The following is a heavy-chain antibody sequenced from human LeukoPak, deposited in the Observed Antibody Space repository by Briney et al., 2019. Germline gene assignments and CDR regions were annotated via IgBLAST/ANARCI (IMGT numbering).Heavy chain of an antibody. CDR3: ARDEDAFDL. J-gene: IGHJ3*01. Sequence: SETLSLTCAVYGGSFSNYYWSWIRQPPGKGLEWIGGITHSGCTNYNPSLKSRVTISVDTSKNQFSLKLSSVTAADTAVYYCARDEDAFDLWGQGTMVSVSS. V-gene: IGHV4-34*01. CDR1: GGSFSNYY. CDR2: ITHSGCT.